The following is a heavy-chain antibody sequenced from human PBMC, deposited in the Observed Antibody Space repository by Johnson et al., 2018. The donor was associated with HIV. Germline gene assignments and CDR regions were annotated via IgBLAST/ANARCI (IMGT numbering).Heavy chain of an antibody. CDR1: GFTFSDYY. D-gene: IGHD6-13*01. V-gene: IGHV3-11*01. J-gene: IGHJ3*02. CDR3: ARDNAAAGTPMGFDI. Sequence: QVQLVESGGGLVKPGGSLRLSCAASGFTFSDYYMSWIRQAPGKGLEWVSHISSSGRSTYYADSVKGRFTISRDNYKNTLYLQMNSLRAEDTAVYYCARDNAAAGTPMGFDIWGQGTMVTVSS. CDR2: ISSSGRST.